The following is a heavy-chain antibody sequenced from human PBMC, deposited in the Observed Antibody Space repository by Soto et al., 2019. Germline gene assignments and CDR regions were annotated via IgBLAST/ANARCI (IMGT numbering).Heavy chain of an antibody. CDR1: GFTFSSYS. CDR2: ISSSSSTI. CDR3: ARDPSYSNRDYYYYGMDV. V-gene: IGHV3-48*02. Sequence: LRLSCAASGFTFSSYSMNWVRQAPGKGLEWVSYISSSSSTIYYADSVKGRFTISRDNAKNSLYLQMNSLRDEDTAVYYCARDPSYSNRDYYYYGMDVWGQGTTVTVSS. J-gene: IGHJ6*02. D-gene: IGHD4-4*01.